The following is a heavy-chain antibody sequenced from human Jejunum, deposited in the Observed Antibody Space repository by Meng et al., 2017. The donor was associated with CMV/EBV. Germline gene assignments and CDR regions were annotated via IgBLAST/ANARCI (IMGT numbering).Heavy chain of an antibody. CDR2: INHSGYT. Sequence: CGVYRGSFSGYYWSWIRQPPGKGLEWIEEINHSGYTNSNPSLKSRVTISVDTSKSQFSLKLSSVTAADTAVYYCARDRSGSNLPDSWGPGTLVTVSS. CDR3: ARDRSGSNLPDS. J-gene: IGHJ5*01. CDR1: RGSFSGYY. D-gene: IGHD4/OR15-4a*01. V-gene: IGHV4-34*01.